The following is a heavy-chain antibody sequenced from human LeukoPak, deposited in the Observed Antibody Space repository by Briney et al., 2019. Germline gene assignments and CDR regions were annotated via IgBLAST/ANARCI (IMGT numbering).Heavy chain of an antibody. CDR3: AKALHYYGSGSYGDY. CDR1: GFTFSSYA. J-gene: IGHJ4*02. D-gene: IGHD3-10*01. Sequence: GGSLRLSCAASGFTFSSYAMSWVRQAPGKGLEWVSAISGSGGSTYYADSVKGRFTISRGNSKNTLYLQMNSLRAEDTAVYYCAKALHYYGSGSYGDYWGQGTLVTVSS. CDR2: ISGSGGST. V-gene: IGHV3-23*01.